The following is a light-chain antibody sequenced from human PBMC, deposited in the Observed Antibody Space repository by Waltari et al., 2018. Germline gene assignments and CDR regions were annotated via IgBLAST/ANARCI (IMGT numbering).Light chain of an antibody. CDR1: SDHSTYA. CDR2: FNLDGSH. Sequence: QLMLTQSPSASASLGASVKLTCTLSSDHSTYAIACHQQHPEKGPRYLMRFNLDGSHTKGDGIPDRFSGSSSGAERYLTISSLQSEDEADYYCQTWGTGVPKVFGGGTKLTVL. J-gene: IGLJ3*02. CDR3: QTWGTGVPKV. V-gene: IGLV4-69*02.